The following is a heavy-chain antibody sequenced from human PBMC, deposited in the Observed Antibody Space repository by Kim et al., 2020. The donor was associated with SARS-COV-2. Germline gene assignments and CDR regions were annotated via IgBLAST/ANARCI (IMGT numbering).Heavy chain of an antibody. V-gene: IGHV4-31*03. D-gene: IGHD4-17*01. CDR3: ARTVTSVEYYFDC. J-gene: IGHJ4*02. Sequence: SETLSLTCTVSGGSISSGGHYWSWIRQHPEKGLEWIGFIYNSGSTYYNPSLKSRVTISVDTSKNHFSLRLTSVTAADTAVYYCARTVTSVEYYFDCWGQGTLVTVSS. CDR1: GGSISSGGHY. CDR2: IYNSGST.